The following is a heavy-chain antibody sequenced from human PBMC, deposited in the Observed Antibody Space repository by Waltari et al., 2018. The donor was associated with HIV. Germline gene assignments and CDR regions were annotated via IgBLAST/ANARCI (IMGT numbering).Heavy chain of an antibody. J-gene: IGHJ5*02. CDR2: IYPDYST. CDR1: NFSVSGKH. D-gene: IGHD3-10*01. Sequence: AESGGRLIQAGGSLGLSCTASNFSVSGKHVTWIRQTPGGSLEWVAVIYPDYSTHDSDSVSGRFTISRAKSRTTVLLLMNGLFVDDTATYFCATGVRYYGPWGQGTRVTVSS. CDR3: ATGVRYYGP. V-gene: IGHV3-53*01.